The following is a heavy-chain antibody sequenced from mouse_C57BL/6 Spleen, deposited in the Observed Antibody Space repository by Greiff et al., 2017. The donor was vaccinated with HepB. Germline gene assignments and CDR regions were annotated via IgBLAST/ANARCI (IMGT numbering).Heavy chain of an antibody. CDR1: GYAFSSSW. V-gene: IGHV1-82*01. D-gene: IGHD2-1*01. J-gene: IGHJ4*01. CDR2: IYPGDGDT. CDR3: AREHGNHGAMDY. Sequence: QVQLQQSGPELVKPGASVKISCKASGYAFSSSWMNWVKQRPGKGLEWIGRIYPGDGDTNYNGKFKGKATLTADKSSSTAYMQLSSLTSEDSAVYFCAREHGNHGAMDYWGQGTSVTVSS.